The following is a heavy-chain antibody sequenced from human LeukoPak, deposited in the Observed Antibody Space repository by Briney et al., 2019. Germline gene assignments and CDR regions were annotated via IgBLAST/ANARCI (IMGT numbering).Heavy chain of an antibody. Sequence: GGSLRLSCAASGFTVSNSYMSWVRQAPGKGLEWVSIIYSGGTTYYGDSVKGRFTISRDNSKNTVYLQMNSLRAEDTAVYYCARDRGGDSSGYPLHWGQGTLVTVSS. V-gene: IGHV3-66*01. J-gene: IGHJ4*02. CDR3: ARDRGGDSSGYPLH. D-gene: IGHD3-22*01. CDR2: IYSGGTT. CDR1: GFTVSNSY.